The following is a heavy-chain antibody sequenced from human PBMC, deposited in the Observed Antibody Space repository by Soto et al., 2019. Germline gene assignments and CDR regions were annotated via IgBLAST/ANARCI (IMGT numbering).Heavy chain of an antibody. CDR1: GHTFSTYG. CDR3: ARILSSGYDFLGAFDI. Sequence: QVQLVQSGAEEKKPGASVKVSCTASGHTFSTYGMHWVRQAPGQRLEWMGWINAGNGDTRYSQKFQGRVTITRDTSATTVYMELSSLRSEDTALYYCARILSSGYDFLGAFDIWGQGTMVTVSS. J-gene: IGHJ3*02. CDR2: INAGNGDT. D-gene: IGHD5-12*01. V-gene: IGHV1-3*05.